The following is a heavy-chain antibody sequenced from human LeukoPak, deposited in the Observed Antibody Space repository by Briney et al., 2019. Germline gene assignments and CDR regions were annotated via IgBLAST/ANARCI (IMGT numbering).Heavy chain of an antibody. J-gene: IGHJ4*02. CDR3: SRSLDH. CDR1: GFTFDDYA. CDR2: ISWNSGSI. V-gene: IGHV3-9*01. Sequence: PGGSLRLSCAASGFTFDDYAMHWVRQAPGKGLEWVSGISWNSGSIGYADSVKGRFTISRDNAKSSLYLQMNILRAEDTAVYYCSRSLDHLGQGALVTVSS.